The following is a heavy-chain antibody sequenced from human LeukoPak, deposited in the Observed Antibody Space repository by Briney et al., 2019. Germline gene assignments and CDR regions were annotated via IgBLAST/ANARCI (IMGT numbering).Heavy chain of an antibody. V-gene: IGHV3-74*01. Sequence: GGSPRLSCAASGFTFSSYWMHWVRQAPGKGLVWVSRINSDGSSTSYADSVKGRFTISRDNAKNTLYLQMNSLRAEDTAVYYCARGVGYCSSTSCYWWFDPWGQGTLVTVSS. D-gene: IGHD2-2*01. J-gene: IGHJ5*02. CDR3: ARGVGYCSSTSCYWWFDP. CDR2: INSDGSST. CDR1: GFTFSSYW.